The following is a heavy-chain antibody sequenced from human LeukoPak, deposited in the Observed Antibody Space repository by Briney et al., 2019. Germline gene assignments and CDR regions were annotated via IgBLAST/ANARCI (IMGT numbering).Heavy chain of an antibody. Sequence: SVKVSCKASGGTFSSYAISWVRQAPGQGLEWMGGIIPIFGTANYAQKFQGRVTITADESTSTAYMGLSSLRSEDTAVYYCSRVQFNDAPCLDYWGQGTPVTVSS. V-gene: IGHV1-69*13. CDR1: GGTFSSYA. J-gene: IGHJ4*02. CDR2: IIPIFGTA. D-gene: IGHD2-8*01. CDR3: SRVQFNDAPCLDY.